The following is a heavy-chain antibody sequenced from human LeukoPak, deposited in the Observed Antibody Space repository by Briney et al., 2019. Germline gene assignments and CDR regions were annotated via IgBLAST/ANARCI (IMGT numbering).Heavy chain of an antibody. Sequence: GGSLRLSCAASGFTLSSYGIHWVRQAPGKGLEWVAFIRYDGSNKYYADSVKGRFTISRDNSKNPLYLQMNSLRAEDTAVYYCAREPTYSSSWYTSCDYWGKGTLVTVSS. V-gene: IGHV3-30*02. CDR2: IRYDGSNK. CDR1: GFTLSSYG. J-gene: IGHJ4*02. CDR3: AREPTYSSSWYTSCDY. D-gene: IGHD6-13*01.